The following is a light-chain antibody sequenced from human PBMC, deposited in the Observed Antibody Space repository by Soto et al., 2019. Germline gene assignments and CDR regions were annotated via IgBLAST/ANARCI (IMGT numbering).Light chain of an antibody. V-gene: IGKV3-15*01. CDR3: QQYNNWPPWT. J-gene: IGKJ1*01. Sequence: EIVMTQSPATLSVSPGERATLSCRVSQSVSSNLAWYQQKPGQAPRLLIYGASTRATGIPARFSGSGSGTECTLTISSLQSEDFAVYYCQQYNNWPPWTFGQGTKVEIK. CDR1: QSVSSN. CDR2: GAS.